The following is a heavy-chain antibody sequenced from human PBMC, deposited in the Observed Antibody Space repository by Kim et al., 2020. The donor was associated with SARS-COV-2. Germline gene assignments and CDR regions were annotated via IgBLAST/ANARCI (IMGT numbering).Heavy chain of an antibody. V-gene: IGHV3-15*01. D-gene: IGHD2-2*01. J-gene: IGHJ4*02. CDR3: TTVSVVVPAAACDY. CDR1: GFTFSNAW. Sequence: GGSLRLSCAASGFTFSNAWMSWVRQAPGKGLEWVGRIKSKTDGGTTDYAAPVKGRFTISRDDSKNTLYLQMNSLKTEDTAVYYCTTVSVVVPAAACDYWGQGTLVTVSS. CDR2: IKSKTDGGTT.